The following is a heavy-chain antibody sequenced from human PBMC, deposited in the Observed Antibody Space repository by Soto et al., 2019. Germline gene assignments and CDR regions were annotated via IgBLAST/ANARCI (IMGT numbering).Heavy chain of an antibody. Sequence: PSETLSLTCTVSGGSISSGGYYWSWIRQHPGKGLEWIGYINYSGSTYYNPSLKSRVTISVDTSKNQFSLKLSSVTAADTAVYYCARGGYCSSTSCPFDYWGQGTLVTVSS. D-gene: IGHD2-2*01. CDR1: GGSISSGGYY. CDR3: ARGGYCSSTSCPFDY. J-gene: IGHJ4*02. V-gene: IGHV4-31*03. CDR2: INYSGST.